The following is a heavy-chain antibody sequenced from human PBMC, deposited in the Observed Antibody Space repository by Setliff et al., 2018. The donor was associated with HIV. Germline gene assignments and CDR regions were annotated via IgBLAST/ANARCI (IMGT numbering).Heavy chain of an antibody. CDR2: IMTLLDMT. J-gene: IGHJ6*02. CDR1: GDTFNSYA. D-gene: IGHD1-26*01. Sequence: SVKVSCKPSGDTFNSYAIAWVRQAPGQGLEWVGQIMTLLDMTDYAQKFQGRVTITADRSTNTVYMELSSLTSEDTGIYYCARDRVALPPDPNGMDVWGQGTTVTVS. CDR3: ARDRVALPPDPNGMDV. V-gene: IGHV1-69*10.